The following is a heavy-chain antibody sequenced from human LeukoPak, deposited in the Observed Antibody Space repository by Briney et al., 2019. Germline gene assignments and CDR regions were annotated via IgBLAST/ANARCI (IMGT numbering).Heavy chain of an antibody. CDR1: GYTFTSYG. D-gene: IGHD6-25*01. Sequence: ASVKVSCKASGYTFTSYGISWVRQAPGQGLEWMGWISAYNGNTNYAQNFQGRLTLTTDTSTSTAYMELRSLRSDDTALYFCGRLRSIGASGHDASDMWGQGTMVTVSS. V-gene: IGHV1-18*01. CDR3: GRLRSIGASGHDASDM. CDR2: ISAYNGNT. J-gene: IGHJ3*02.